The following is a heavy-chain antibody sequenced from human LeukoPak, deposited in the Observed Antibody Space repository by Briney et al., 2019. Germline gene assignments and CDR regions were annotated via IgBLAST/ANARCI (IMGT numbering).Heavy chain of an antibody. V-gene: IGHV1-24*01. Sequence: ASVKVSCKVSGYTPTELSIHWVRQAPGKGLEWMGGFDPEDGETIYAQRFQGRVTMTEDTSTDTAYMELSSPRSEDAAVYYCATVSYYYDSSGYQGYFQHWGQGTLVTVSS. D-gene: IGHD3-22*01. J-gene: IGHJ1*01. CDR3: ATVSYYYDSSGYQGYFQH. CDR1: GYTPTELS. CDR2: FDPEDGET.